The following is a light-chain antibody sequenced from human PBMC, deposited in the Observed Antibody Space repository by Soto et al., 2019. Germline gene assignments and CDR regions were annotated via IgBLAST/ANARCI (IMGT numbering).Light chain of an antibody. V-gene: IGKV3-15*01. CDR3: QQYNNWPRT. CDR2: GAS. J-gene: IGKJ1*01. Sequence: IVMTQSPATLSVSPGERATLSCRASQSVRNYLAWYQQRPGQAPRLLIFGASTRATDIPARFSGSGSGTEFTLTISSLQSEDFAVYYCQQYNNWPRTFGQGTEVEIK. CDR1: QSVRNY.